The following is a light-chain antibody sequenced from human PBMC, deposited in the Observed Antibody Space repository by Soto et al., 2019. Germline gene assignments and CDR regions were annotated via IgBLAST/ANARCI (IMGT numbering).Light chain of an antibody. V-gene: IGKV1-5*03. CDR3: HHHSNYPLT. Sequence: IQMTQSPSTLSASVGDRVTITCRASHHIDAWLARYQQKPGKAPKGLIYKASILESGVPSRFSGSGSGTEITLTISSLQPDDPAAYYGHHHSNYPLTYGGGAKVEIK. J-gene: IGKJ4*01. CDR1: HHIDAW. CDR2: KAS.